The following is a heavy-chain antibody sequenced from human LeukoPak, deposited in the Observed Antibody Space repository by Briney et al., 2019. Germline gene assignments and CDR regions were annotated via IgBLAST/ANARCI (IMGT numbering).Heavy chain of an antibody. CDR2: INHSGST. CDR1: GGSFSGYY. D-gene: IGHD6-19*01. J-gene: IGHJ4*02. V-gene: IGHV4-34*01. Sequence: SVTLSLTCAVYGGSFSGYYWSWIRQPPGKGLEWIGEINHSGSTNYNPSFKSRVTISVDTSKNQFSLKLSSVTAADTAVYYCARAKWLASYFDYWGQGTLVTVSS. CDR3: ARAKWLASYFDY.